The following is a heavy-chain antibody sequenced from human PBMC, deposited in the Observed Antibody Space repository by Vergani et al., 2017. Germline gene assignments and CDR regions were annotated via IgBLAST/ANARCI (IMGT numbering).Heavy chain of an antibody. Sequence: QVQLVQSGAEVKKPGASVKVSCKASGYTFTSYDINWVRQATGQGLEWMGWMNPNSGNTGYAQKFQGRVTMTRNTSISTAYMELSSLRSEDTAVYYGEGGRRLLWFGPSDHYFDYWGQGTLVTVSS. CDR2: MNPNSGNT. CDR3: EGGRRLLWFGPSDHYFDY. D-gene: IGHD3-10*01. J-gene: IGHJ4*02. V-gene: IGHV1-8*01. CDR1: GYTFTSYD.